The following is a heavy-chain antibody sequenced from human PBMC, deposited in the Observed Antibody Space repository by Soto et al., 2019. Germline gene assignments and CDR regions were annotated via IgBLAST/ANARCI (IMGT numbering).Heavy chain of an antibody. Sequence: QVQLVQSGAEVKKPGASVKVSCKASVYTFTSYDINWVRQATGHGLEWMGWMNPNSGNTGYAQKFQGRVTMTRNTSLSTAYMELSSLRSEDTAVYYCARGGVFFFAAPTNPFDYWGQGTLVTVSS. V-gene: IGHV1-8*01. J-gene: IGHJ4*02. D-gene: IGHD3-10*01. CDR1: VYTFTSYD. CDR3: ARGGVFFFAAPTNPFDY. CDR2: MNPNSGNT.